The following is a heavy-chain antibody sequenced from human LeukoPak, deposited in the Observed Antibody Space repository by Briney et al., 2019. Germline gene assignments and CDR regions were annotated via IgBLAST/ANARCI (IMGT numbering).Heavy chain of an antibody. Sequence: GGSLRLSCAASGFTFSSYGMHWVRQAPGEGLEWVAVISYDGSNKYYADSVKGRFTISRDNSKTTLYLQMNSLRAEDTAVYYCASSVAGPIDYWGQGTLVTVSS. V-gene: IGHV3-30*03. J-gene: IGHJ4*02. D-gene: IGHD6-19*01. CDR3: ASSVAGPIDY. CDR1: GFTFSSYG. CDR2: ISYDGSNK.